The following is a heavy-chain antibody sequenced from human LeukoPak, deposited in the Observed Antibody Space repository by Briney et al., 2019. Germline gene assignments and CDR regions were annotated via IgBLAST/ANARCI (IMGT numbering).Heavy chain of an antibody. D-gene: IGHD3-9*01. CDR2: IKQDGSEK. V-gene: IGHV3-7*01. Sequence: GGSLRLSCAASGFSLSNYWMSWVRQGPGKGLEWVAKIKQDGSEKYYVDSVKGRFTISRDNAKNSLYLQMNSLRAEDTAVYYCARASVSLRYFDWYENGAFDIWGQGTMVTVSS. CDR3: ARASVSLRYFDWYENGAFDI. CDR1: GFSLSNYW. J-gene: IGHJ3*02.